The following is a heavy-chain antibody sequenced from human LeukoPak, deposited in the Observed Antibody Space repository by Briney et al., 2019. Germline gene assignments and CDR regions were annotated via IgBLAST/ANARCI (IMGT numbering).Heavy chain of an antibody. CDR1: GFTFSSYE. J-gene: IGHJ4*02. CDR2: ISSSGSTI. Sequence: GGSLRLSCAASGFTFSSYEMNWVRQAPGKGLEWVSYISSSGSTIYYADSVKGRFTISRDNAKNSLYLQMNSLRAEDTAVYYCARDDENGVFYWGQGTLVTVSS. CDR3: ARDDENGVFY. D-gene: IGHD2-8*01. V-gene: IGHV3-48*03.